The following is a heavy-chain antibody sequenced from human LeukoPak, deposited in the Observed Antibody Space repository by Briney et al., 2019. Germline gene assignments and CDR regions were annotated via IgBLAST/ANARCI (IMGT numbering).Heavy chain of an antibody. V-gene: IGHV1-18*01. Sequence: ASVKVSCKASGYTLTSYGISWVRQAPGQGLVWMGWISAYNGNTNYAQKLQGRVTMTTDTSTSTAYMELRSLRSDDTAVYYCAKSTVVTPVLGYYYYYYMDVWGKGTTVTVSS. D-gene: IGHD4-23*01. J-gene: IGHJ6*03. CDR1: GYTLTSYG. CDR2: ISAYNGNT. CDR3: AKSTVVTPVLGYYYYYYMDV.